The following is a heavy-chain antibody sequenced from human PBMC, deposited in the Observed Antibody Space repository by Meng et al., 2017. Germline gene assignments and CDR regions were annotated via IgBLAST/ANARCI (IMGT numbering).Heavy chain of an antibody. Sequence: QVRLQESGPGSVKPPQPLSLPCTVLGGSISSGGYYWSWIRRHPWKGLEWIGYIYYSGSTYYNPSLKSLVSISVDTSKNQFSLKLSSVTAADTAVYYCARADRRVGSYGPNWFDPWGQGTLVTVSS. CDR2: IYYSGST. J-gene: IGHJ5*02. D-gene: IGHD5-18*01. CDR3: ARADRRVGSYGPNWFDP. V-gene: IGHV4-31*01. CDR1: GGSISSGGYY.